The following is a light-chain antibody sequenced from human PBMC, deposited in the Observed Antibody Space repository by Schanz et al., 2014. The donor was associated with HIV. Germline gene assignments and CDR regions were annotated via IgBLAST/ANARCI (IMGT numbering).Light chain of an antibody. V-gene: IGLV2-14*01. J-gene: IGLJ2*01. Sequence: QSALTQPPSASGSPGQSVTISCTGTTSDIGNHDFVSWYQQHPGKAPKLLIYDVTNRPSGVSNRFSGSKSGNTASLTISGLQAEDEADYYCSSYIRSTTPVVFGGGTKLTVL. CDR3: SSYIRSTTPVV. CDR1: TSDIGNHDF. CDR2: DVT.